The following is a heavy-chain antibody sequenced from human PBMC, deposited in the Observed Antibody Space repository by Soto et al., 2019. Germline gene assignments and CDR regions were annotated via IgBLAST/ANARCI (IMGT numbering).Heavy chain of an antibody. CDR2: IYYSGTT. J-gene: IGHJ4*02. Sequence: QVQLQESGPGLVKPSQTLSLTCTVSGGSISSGGYYWYWIRQHPGKGLEWIGYIYYSGTTYYNPSLKSRVTISVDTSKNQFSLKLSSVTAADTAVYYCARFLNYDSSGYAAYYFDYWGQGTLVTVSS. D-gene: IGHD3-22*01. CDR3: ARFLNYDSSGYAAYYFDY. V-gene: IGHV4-30-4*08. CDR1: GGSISSGGYY.